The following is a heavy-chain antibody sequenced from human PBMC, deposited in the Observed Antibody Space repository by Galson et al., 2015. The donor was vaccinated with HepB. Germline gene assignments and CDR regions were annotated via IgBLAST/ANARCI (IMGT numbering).Heavy chain of an antibody. CDR3: ATGGTGGYRKNCSGGSCQPSDDAFDI. D-gene: IGHD2-15*01. J-gene: IGHJ3*02. V-gene: IGHV1-24*01. CDR1: GYTLTELS. CDR2: FDPEDGET. Sequence: SVKVSCKVSGYTLTELSMHWVRQAPGKGLEWMGGFDPEDGETIYAQKFQGRVTMTEDTSTDTAYMELSSLRSEDTAVYYCATGGTGGYRKNCSGGSCQPSDDAFDIWGQGTMVTVSS.